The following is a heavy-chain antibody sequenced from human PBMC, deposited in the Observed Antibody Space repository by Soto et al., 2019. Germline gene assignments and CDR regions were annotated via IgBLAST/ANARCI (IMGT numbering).Heavy chain of an antibody. D-gene: IGHD3-16*01. CDR3: ARVVSRRVTGVWGYMDV. J-gene: IGHJ6*03. CDR2: IYYSGST. Sequence: SETLSLTCTVSGGSISSGGYYWSWIRQHPGKGLEWIGYIYYSGSTYYNPSLKSRVTISVDTSKNQFSLKLSSVTAADTAVYYCARVVSRRVTGVWGYMDVWGKGTTVTVSS. V-gene: IGHV4-31*03. CDR1: GGSISSGGYY.